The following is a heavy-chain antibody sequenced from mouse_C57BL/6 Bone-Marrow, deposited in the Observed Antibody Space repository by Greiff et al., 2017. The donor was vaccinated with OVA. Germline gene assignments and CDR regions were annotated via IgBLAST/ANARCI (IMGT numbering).Heavy chain of an antibody. J-gene: IGHJ1*03. Sequence: EVKVEESGGGLVQPGGSMKLSCVASGFTFSNYWMNWVRQSPEKGLEWVAQIRLKSDNYATHYAESVKGRFTISRDDSKSSVYLQMNNLRAEDTGIYYCNGNWKYFDVWGTGTTVTVSS. V-gene: IGHV6-3*01. CDR1: GFTFSNYW. CDR3: NGNWKYFDV. CDR2: IRLKSDNYAT. D-gene: IGHD2-1*01.